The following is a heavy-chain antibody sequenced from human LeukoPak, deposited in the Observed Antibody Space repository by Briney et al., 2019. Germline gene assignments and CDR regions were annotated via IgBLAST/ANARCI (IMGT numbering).Heavy chain of an antibody. V-gene: IGHV1-69*06. D-gene: IGHD2-15*01. CDR1: GGTFSSYA. CDR3: ALGVEGPFDY. CDR2: IIPIFGTA. J-gene: IGHJ4*02. Sequence: ASVNVSCKASGGTFSSYAISWVRQAPGPGHEWMGGIIPIFGTANYAQKFQGRVTITADKSTSTAYMELSSLRSEDTAVYYCALGVEGPFDYWGQGTLVTVSS.